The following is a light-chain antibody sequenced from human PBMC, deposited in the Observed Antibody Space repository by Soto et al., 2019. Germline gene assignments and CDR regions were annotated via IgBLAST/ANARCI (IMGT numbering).Light chain of an antibody. J-gene: IGLJ3*02. V-gene: IGLV4-69*01. CDR1: SGHISYA. CDR3: QTWGV. CDR2: LNSDGSH. Sequence: QLVLTQSPSASASLGASVKLTCTLSSGHISYAIAWHQQQPEKGPRYLMKLNSDGSHSKGDGIPDRFSGSSSGAERYLTISSLQSEDEADYYCQTWGVFGGGTKLTVL.